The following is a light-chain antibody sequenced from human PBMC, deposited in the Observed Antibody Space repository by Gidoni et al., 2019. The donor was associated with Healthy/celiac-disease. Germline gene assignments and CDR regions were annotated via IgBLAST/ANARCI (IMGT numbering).Light chain of an antibody. V-gene: IGKV3-20*01. CDR1: QSVSSSY. CDR2: GAS. CDR3: QQYGSSPTIT. Sequence: DIVFTQSPGTLSLSPGERATLSCRASQSVSSSYLAWYQQKPGQAPRLLIYGASSRATGIPDRFSGSGSGTDFTLTISRLEPEDFAVNYCQQYGSSPTITFGQGTRLEIK. J-gene: IGKJ5*01.